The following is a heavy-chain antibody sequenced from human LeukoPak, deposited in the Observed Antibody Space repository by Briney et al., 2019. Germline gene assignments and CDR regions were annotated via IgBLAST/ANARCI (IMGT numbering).Heavy chain of an antibody. V-gene: IGHV4-39*01. J-gene: IGHJ6*03. CDR3: ARQRADYFYHYLDV. Sequence: SETLSLTCTVSGGSISSSSYYWDWIYQPPGKGLEWIGNVYYGGNTFYNSSLESRVTISVDMSKNQFSLKLTSLTAADTAVYYCARQRADYFYHYLDVWGKGTSVTVSS. CDR2: VYYGGNT. CDR1: GGSISSSSYY.